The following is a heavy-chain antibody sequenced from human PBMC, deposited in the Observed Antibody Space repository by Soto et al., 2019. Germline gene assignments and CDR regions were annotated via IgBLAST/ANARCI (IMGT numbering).Heavy chain of an antibody. Sequence: QVQLVESGGGVVQPGRCLRLSCAASGFTFSSYGMHWVRQAPGKGLEWVAVISYDGSNKYYADSVKGRFTISRDNSKNTLYLQMNSLRAEDTAVYYCAKDSCSSTSCYATSYYYYYMDVWGKGTTVTVSS. J-gene: IGHJ6*03. CDR3: AKDSCSSTSCYATSYYYYYMDV. D-gene: IGHD2-2*01. CDR1: GFTFSSYG. V-gene: IGHV3-30*18. CDR2: ISYDGSNK.